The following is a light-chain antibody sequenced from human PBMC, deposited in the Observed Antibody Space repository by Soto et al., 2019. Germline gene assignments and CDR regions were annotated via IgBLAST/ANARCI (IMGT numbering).Light chain of an antibody. CDR1: QSITAR. J-gene: IGKJ2*01. Sequence: DIRLTQSPSTLSASVADRVTITCRASQSITARLAWYQQRPGRAPKLLIYDASSLESGVPSRFSGSGSGTEFTLTISSLQPDDFATYYCQQYSAYPYTFGQGTKVDIK. CDR2: DAS. V-gene: IGKV1-5*01. CDR3: QQYSAYPYT.